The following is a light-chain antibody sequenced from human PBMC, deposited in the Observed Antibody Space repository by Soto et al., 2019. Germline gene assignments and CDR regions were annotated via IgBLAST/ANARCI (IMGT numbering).Light chain of an antibody. CDR3: XXYTSSSTLYV. Sequence: QSALTQPASVSGSPGQSITISCTGTSSDVGGYNYVSWYQQHPGKAPKLMIYDVSNRPSGVSNRFSGSKSGNTASLTISGLQAEXXXXXXXXXYTSSSTLYVXGTGTKVTVL. V-gene: IGLV2-14*01. J-gene: IGLJ1*01. CDR2: DVS. CDR1: SSDVGGYNY.